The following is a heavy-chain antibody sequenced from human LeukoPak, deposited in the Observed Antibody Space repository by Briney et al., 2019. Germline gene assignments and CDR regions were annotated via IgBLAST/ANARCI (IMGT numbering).Heavy chain of an antibody. Sequence: ASVKVSCKASGYIFTCYYMHWVRQAPGQGLEWMGWINPKSGGTNYAQKFQGRVTMTRYTSISTAYMELSRLRSDDTAVYYCARDEPIPAGERGDYWGQGILVTVSS. V-gene: IGHV1-2*02. CDR2: INPKSGGT. CDR3: ARDEPIPAGERGDY. CDR1: GYIFTCYY. D-gene: IGHD6-13*01. J-gene: IGHJ4*02.